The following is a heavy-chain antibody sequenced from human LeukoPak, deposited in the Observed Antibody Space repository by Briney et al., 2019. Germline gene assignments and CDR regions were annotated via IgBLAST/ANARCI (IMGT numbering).Heavy chain of an antibody. D-gene: IGHD2-21*01. V-gene: IGHV3-23*01. Sequence: GGSLRLSCAVSGFTFDKYAMRWVRQAPGKGLEWVSAITDRGDITYYADAVKGRFTISRDNSRNMLYLQMNSLRVEDTAIYFCAKRVSGVVGPVVDYWDQGTLVTVSS. CDR3: AKRVSGVVGPVVDY. CDR2: ITDRGDIT. CDR1: GFTFDKYA. J-gene: IGHJ4*02.